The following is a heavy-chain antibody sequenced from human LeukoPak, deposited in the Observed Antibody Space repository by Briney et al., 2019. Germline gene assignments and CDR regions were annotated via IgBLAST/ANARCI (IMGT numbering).Heavy chain of an antibody. V-gene: IGHV3-21*01. CDR3: ARGGVTYYYGSGSLLGGY. CDR1: GFTFSNTW. J-gene: IGHJ4*02. Sequence: GGSLRLSCAASGFTFSNTWMSWVRQAPGKGLEWVSSISSSSSYIYYADSVKGRFTISRDNAKNSLYLQMNSLRAEDTAVYYCARGGVTYYYGSGSLLGGYWGQGTLVTVSS. CDR2: ISSSSSYI. D-gene: IGHD3-10*01.